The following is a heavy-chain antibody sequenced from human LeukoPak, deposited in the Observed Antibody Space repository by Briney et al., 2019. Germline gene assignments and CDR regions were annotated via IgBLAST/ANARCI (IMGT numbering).Heavy chain of an antibody. Sequence: PSETLSLTCTVSGGSIISYYWSWIRQPPGKGLEWIGYIYYSGITNYNPSLKSRVTISVDTSKNQFSLRLSSVTAADTAVYYCARTLKLIVGATGGYFDLWGRGTLVTVSS. D-gene: IGHD1-26*01. CDR1: GGSIISYY. V-gene: IGHV4-59*01. CDR2: IYYSGIT. CDR3: ARTLKLIVGATGGYFDL. J-gene: IGHJ2*01.